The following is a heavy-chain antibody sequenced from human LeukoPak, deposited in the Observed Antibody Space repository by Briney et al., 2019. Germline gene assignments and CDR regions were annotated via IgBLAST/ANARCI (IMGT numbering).Heavy chain of an antibody. CDR1: GFTFSGYW. D-gene: IGHD6-13*01. Sequence: GGSLRLSCAASGFTFSGYWMHWVRQAPGKGLVWVSRISTDGTSTSYTDSVMGRFTISRDNAKNTLYLQMSSLRVEDTAVYYCARVRYSSSWWFDYWGQGALVTVSS. J-gene: IGHJ4*02. CDR2: ISTDGTST. V-gene: IGHV3-74*01. CDR3: ARVRYSSSWWFDY.